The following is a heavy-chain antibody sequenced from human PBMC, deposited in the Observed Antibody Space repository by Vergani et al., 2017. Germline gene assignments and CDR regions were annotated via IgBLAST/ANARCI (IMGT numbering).Heavy chain of an antibody. D-gene: IGHD3-3*01. Sequence: QVQLQQWGAGLLKPSETLSLTCAVYGWSFSGYYLSWIRQPPGKGLEWIGEINHSGSNNYNPSLKSRVTISVDTSKNQFSLKLSSVTAADTAVYYCARGPDPITTTFDEYYFDDGGQGTLVTVSS. V-gene: IGHV4-34*01. CDR3: ARGPDPITTTFDEYYFDD. CDR1: GWSFSGYY. J-gene: IGHJ4*02. CDR2: INHSGSN.